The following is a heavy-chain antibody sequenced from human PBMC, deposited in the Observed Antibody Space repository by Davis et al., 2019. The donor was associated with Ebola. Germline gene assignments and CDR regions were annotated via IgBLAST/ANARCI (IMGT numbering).Heavy chain of an antibody. CDR1: GGSISSGDYY. CDR3: ARDLGSGYSSSWLAFDI. J-gene: IGHJ3*02. D-gene: IGHD6-13*01. CDR2: IYYSGST. V-gene: IGHV4-30-4*01. Sequence: PSETLSLTCTVSGGSISSGDYYWSWIRQPPGKGLEWIGYIYYSGSTYYNPSLKSRVTISVDTSKNQFSLKLSSVTAADTAVYYCARDLGSGYSSSWLAFDIWGQGTMVTVSS.